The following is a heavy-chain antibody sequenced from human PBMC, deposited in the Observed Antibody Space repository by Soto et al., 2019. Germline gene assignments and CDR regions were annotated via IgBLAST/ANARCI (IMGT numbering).Heavy chain of an antibody. D-gene: IGHD2-2*01. CDR1: GGSITSYN. CDR2: VYNSGST. Sequence: PSETLSLTCTVSGGSITSYNWNWLRQPPGKALEWIGYVYNSGSTNYNPSLKSRVTISVDTSKNHFSLKLSSVTAADTAVYYCARALGHCVSTSCYGSQYYYGMDVWGQGTTVTVSS. J-gene: IGHJ6*02. V-gene: IGHV4-59*08. CDR3: ARALGHCVSTSCYGSQYYYGMDV.